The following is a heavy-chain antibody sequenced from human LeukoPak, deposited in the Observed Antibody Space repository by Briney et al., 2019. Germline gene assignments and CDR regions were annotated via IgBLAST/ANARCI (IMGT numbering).Heavy chain of an antibody. CDR3: ARIRYYYGSGSYSLGY. V-gene: IGHV1-2*02. CDR2: INPNSGGT. D-gene: IGHD3-10*01. Sequence: ASVKVSCKASGYTFSSYYMYWVRQAPGQGLEWMGWINPNSGGTNYGQKFQGRVTMTRDTSISTAYMELSRLISDETAVYYCARIRYYYGSGSYSLGYWGQGTLVTVSS. J-gene: IGHJ4*02. CDR1: GYTFSSYY.